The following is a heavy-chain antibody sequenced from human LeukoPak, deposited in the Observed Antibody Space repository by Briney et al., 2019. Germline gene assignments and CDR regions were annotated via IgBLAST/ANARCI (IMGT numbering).Heavy chain of an antibody. Sequence: GASVKVSCKASGFTLTGYYMHWVRQDPRQGLQWMGWIKPNSGDTDYAQKFQGRVTMTRDTSISTVYMELNDTAVYYCARADSVPAGDYHYWYMDVWGKGTTVTVSS. CDR3: ARADSVPAGDYHYWYMDV. CDR2: IKPNSGDT. J-gene: IGHJ6*03. V-gene: IGHV1-2*02. D-gene: IGHD2-2*01. CDR1: GFTLTGYY.